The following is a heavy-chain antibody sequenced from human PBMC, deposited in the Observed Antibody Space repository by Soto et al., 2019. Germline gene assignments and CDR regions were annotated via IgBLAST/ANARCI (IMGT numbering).Heavy chain of an antibody. CDR3: AVGYCSSTSCYTDRYYSYYGMGV. D-gene: IGHD2-2*02. CDR2: IIPIFGTA. V-gene: IGHV1-69*06. Sequence: SVKVSCKASGGTFSSYSISWVRQAPGQGLEWMGGIIPIFGTANYAQKFQGRVTITADKSTSTAYMELSSLRSEDTAVYYCAVGYCSSTSCYTDRYYSYYGMGVWGQGTTVTVSS. J-gene: IGHJ6*02. CDR1: GGTFSSYS.